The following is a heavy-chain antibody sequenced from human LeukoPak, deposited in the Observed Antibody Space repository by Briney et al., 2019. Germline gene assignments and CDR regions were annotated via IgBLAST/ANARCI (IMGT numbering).Heavy chain of an antibody. V-gene: IGHV3-33*06. CDR3: AKEILLWFGEPNDY. CDR2: IWYDGSNI. D-gene: IGHD3-10*01. J-gene: IGHJ4*02. CDR1: GISFSSHG. Sequence: PGTSLRLSCAASGISFSSHGMHWVRQAPGKGLEWVAVIWYDGSNIYYADSVKGRFTISRDNSKNTLYLQMNSLRAEDTAVYYCAKEILLWFGEPNDYWGQGTLVTVSS.